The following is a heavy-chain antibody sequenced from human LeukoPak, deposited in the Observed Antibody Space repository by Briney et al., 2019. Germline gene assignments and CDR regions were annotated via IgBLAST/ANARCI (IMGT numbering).Heavy chain of an antibody. CDR1: GFIFSRYA. Sequence: GGSLRLSCAASGFIFSRYAMNWVRQAPGKGLEWVSIIFGNGDTTYYADSVKGRFTVSRDNSKDTLYLQMNGLRPDDTAIYYCAKRNTMVRGGPCFDYWGQGLLVTVSS. J-gene: IGHJ4*02. V-gene: IGHV3-23*01. D-gene: IGHD3-10*01. CDR2: IFGNGDTT. CDR3: AKRNTMVRGGPCFDY.